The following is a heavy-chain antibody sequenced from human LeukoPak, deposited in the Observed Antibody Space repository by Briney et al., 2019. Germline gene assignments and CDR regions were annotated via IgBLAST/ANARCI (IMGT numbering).Heavy chain of an antibody. CDR3: ASIAASGYYFDY. V-gene: IGHV1-18*01. J-gene: IGHJ4*02. D-gene: IGHD6-13*01. Sequence: GASVKVSCKASGYTFTSYGISWVRQAPGQGLEWMGWISAYNGNTNYAQKLQGRVTMTTVTSTSTAYMELRSLRSDDTAVYYCASIAASGYYFDYWGQGTLVTVSS. CDR2: ISAYNGNT. CDR1: GYTFTSYG.